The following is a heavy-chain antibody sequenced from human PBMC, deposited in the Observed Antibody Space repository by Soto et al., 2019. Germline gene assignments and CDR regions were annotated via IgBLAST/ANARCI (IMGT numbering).Heavy chain of an antibody. CDR1: GFSFSIYE. CDR2: ISSSGSTI. Sequence: EVQLVESGGGLVQPGGSLRLSCAASGFSFSIYEMNWVRQAPGKGLEWVSYISSSGSTIYYADSVKGRFTISRDNAKNSLYLQMNSLRAEGTAVYYCARRGEWLPTLDYWGQGTLVTVSS. D-gene: IGHD3-3*01. CDR3: ARRGEWLPTLDY. J-gene: IGHJ4*02. V-gene: IGHV3-48*03.